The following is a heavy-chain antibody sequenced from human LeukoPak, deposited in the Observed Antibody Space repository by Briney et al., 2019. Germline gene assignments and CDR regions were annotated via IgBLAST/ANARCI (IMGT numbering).Heavy chain of an antibody. CDR3: ARGTRDGYNYYFDY. J-gene: IGHJ4*02. CDR2: MNPNIGNT. V-gene: IGHV1-8*01. CDR1: GYTFTSYD. D-gene: IGHD5-24*01. Sequence: ASVKVSYKASGYTFTSYDINWVRQAAGQGGEGRVWMNPNIGNTGYAQKFRGRVTMTTNTSITTAYMHLSSLRSEDTAVYYCARGTRDGYNYYFDYWGQGTLVTVSS.